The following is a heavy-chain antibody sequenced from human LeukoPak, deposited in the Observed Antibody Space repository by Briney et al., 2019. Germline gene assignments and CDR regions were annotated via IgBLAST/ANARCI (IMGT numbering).Heavy chain of an antibody. J-gene: IGHJ4*02. D-gene: IGHD6-19*01. CDR2: IYYSGST. Sequence: SETLSLTCTVSGGSISSYYWSWIRQPPGKGLEWIGYIYYSGSTNYNPSLKSRVTISVDTSKNQFSLKLSSVTAADAAVYYCARTYSSGWYGYFDYWGQGTLVTVSS. CDR3: ARTYSSGWYGYFDY. CDR1: GGSISSYY. V-gene: IGHV4-59*01.